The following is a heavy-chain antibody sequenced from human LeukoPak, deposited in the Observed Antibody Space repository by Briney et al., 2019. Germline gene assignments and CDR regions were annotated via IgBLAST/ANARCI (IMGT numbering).Heavy chain of an antibody. Sequence: GGSLRLSCAVSGFTFRTYAMSWVRQAPGKGLEWVSAISGSGGSTYYADSVKGRFTISRDNSKNTLYLQMNSLRGEDTAVYYCAKSSNLFGFPYYFDYWGQGTLVTVSS. CDR3: AKSSNLFGFPYYFDY. D-gene: IGHD3-10*02. J-gene: IGHJ4*02. V-gene: IGHV3-23*01. CDR1: GFTFRTYA. CDR2: ISGSGGST.